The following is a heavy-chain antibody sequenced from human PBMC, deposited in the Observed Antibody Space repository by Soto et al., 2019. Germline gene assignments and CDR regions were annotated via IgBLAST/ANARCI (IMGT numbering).Heavy chain of an antibody. D-gene: IGHD3-22*01. CDR2: ISYDGSNK. J-gene: IGHJ4*02. CDR1: GFTFSSYA. V-gene: IGHV3-30-3*01. CDR3: ARPSVGDDS. Sequence: QVQLVESGGGVVQPGRSLRLSCAASGFTFSSYAMHWVRQAPGKGLEWVAVISYDGSNKYYADSVKGRFTISRDNSKNTLYLQMNSLRAEDTAVYYCARPSVGDDSWGQGTLVTVSS.